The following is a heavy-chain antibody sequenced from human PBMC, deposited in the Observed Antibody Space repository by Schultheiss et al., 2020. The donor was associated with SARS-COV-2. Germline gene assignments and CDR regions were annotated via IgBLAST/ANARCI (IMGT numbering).Heavy chain of an antibody. CDR1: GFTFSSYA. CDR2: ISGSGGST. V-gene: IGHV3-23*01. D-gene: IGHD2-8*01. J-gene: IGHJ6*02. Sequence: GESLKISCAASGFTFSSYAMSWVRQAPGKGLEWVSAISGSGGSTYYADSVKGRFTISRDNSKNTLYLQMNSLRAEDTAVYYCAKHVCYCSNGVPYGMGVWGQGTTVTVSS. CDR3: AKHVCYCSNGVPYGMGV.